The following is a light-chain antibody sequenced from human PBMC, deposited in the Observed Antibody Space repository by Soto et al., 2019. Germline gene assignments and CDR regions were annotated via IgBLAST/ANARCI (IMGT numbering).Light chain of an antibody. J-gene: IGKJ1*01. V-gene: IGKV3-20*01. Sequence: ILLTQAPGTLSLSPGQRSTLSCSASQTVSISSLALYQQKPGQAPRLLIFGASTRAAGFPDRFSGSGSGTDFTLTTSRLEPEDFAVYYCQQYGSSPRTFGQGTKVDI. CDR3: QQYGSSPRT. CDR1: QTVSISS. CDR2: GAS.